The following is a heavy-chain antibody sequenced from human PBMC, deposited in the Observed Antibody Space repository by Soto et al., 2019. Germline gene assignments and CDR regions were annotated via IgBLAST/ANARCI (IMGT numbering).Heavy chain of an antibody. D-gene: IGHD2-21*02. J-gene: IGHJ4*02. V-gene: IGHV3-23*01. CDR2: ISGSGGST. CDR1: GFTFSSYA. CDR3: AKAGAICGGDCYSRAPFDY. Sequence: PGGSLRLSCAASGFTFSSYAMSWVRQAPGKGLEWVSAISGSGGSTYYADSVKGRFTISRDNSKNTLYLQMNSLRAEDTAVYYCAKAGAICGGDCYSRAPFDYWGQGTLVTVSS.